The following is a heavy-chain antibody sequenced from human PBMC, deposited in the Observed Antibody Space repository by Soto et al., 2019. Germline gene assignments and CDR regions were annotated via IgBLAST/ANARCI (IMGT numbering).Heavy chain of an antibody. CDR1: GGSISSGGYY. D-gene: IGHD5-18*01. CDR2: IYYSGST. V-gene: IGHV4-31*03. CDR3: ARASSTRGYSYGYWFDP. Sequence: QVQLQESGPGLVKPSQTLSLTCTVSGGSISSGGYYWSWIRQHPGKGLAWIGYIYYSGSTYYNPSLKGRVTISVDTSKNHFSRKLSSVTAADTAVYYCARASSTRGYSYGYWFDPWGQGTLVTVSS. J-gene: IGHJ5*02.